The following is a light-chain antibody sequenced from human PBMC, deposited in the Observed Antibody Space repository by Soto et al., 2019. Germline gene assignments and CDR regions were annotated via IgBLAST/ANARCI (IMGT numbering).Light chain of an antibody. CDR1: QSISDY. CDR3: QQSRRRPLT. CDR2: IAS. J-gene: IGKJ5*01. Sequence: DIQMTQSPATLSASPGDTATITCRASQSISDYLSWYQQKPGKAPTLLISIASRGASGVPARFSGSGSGTDFTLTISRLHPEDFAVYYCQQSRRRPLTFGRGTSL. V-gene: IGKV1-39*01.